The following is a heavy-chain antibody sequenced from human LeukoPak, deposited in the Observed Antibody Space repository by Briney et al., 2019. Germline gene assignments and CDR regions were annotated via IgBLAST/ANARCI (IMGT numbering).Heavy chain of an antibody. CDR2: ISSSSSTI. Sequence: GGSLRLSCAASGFTFSSYSMNWVRQAPGKGLEWVSYISSSSSTIYYADSVKGRFTISRDNAKNSLYLQMNSLRAEDTAVYYCARDGVADYGDYVGVSNWGQGTLVTVSS. V-gene: IGHV3-48*01. CDR3: ARDGVADYGDYVGVSN. CDR1: GFTFSSYS. D-gene: IGHD4-17*01. J-gene: IGHJ4*02.